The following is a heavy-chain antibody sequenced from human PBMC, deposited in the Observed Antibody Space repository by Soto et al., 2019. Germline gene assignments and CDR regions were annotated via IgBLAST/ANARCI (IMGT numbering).Heavy chain of an antibody. CDR2: IYWDDDK. J-gene: IGHJ5*02. CDR3: ARRIGSGMWDWFDP. CDR1: GFSLSTSGVG. V-gene: IGHV2-5*02. D-gene: IGHD3-10*01. Sequence: SGPTLVNPTQTLTLTCTFSGFSLSTSGVGVGWIRQPPGKALEWLALIYWDDDKRYSASLKSRLTITRDTSKNQVVLIMTNMDPVDTATYYCARRIGSGMWDWFDPWGQGTLVTVSS.